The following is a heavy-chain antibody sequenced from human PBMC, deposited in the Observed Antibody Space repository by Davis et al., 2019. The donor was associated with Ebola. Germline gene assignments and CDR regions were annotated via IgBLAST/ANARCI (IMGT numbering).Heavy chain of an antibody. CDR1: GGSISSYY. J-gene: IGHJ6*02. V-gene: IGHV4-59*01. Sequence: SETLSLTCTVSGGSISSYYWSWIRQPPGKGLEWIGYIYYSGSTNYNPSLKSRVTISVDTSKNQFSLKLSSVTAADTAVYHCTRARGYCISTSCYSSYYGMDVWGQGTTVTVSS. CDR3: TRARGYCISTSCYSSYYGMDV. CDR2: IYYSGST. D-gene: IGHD2-2*01.